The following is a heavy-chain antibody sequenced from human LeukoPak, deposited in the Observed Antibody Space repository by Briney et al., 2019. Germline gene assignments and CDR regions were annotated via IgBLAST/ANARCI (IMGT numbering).Heavy chain of an antibody. V-gene: IGHV3-7*01. D-gene: IGHD5-24*01. CDR3: ARDPRRDGYNWGAFDI. CDR2: IKGDGSDK. Sequence: GGSLRLSCAASGFTFSSSWMTWVRQAPGKGLEWLANIKGDGSDKNYVDSVKGRFTISRDNAKNSLYLQMNSLRAEDTAVYYCARDPRRDGYNWGAFDIWGQGTMVTVSS. CDR1: GFTFSSSW. J-gene: IGHJ3*02.